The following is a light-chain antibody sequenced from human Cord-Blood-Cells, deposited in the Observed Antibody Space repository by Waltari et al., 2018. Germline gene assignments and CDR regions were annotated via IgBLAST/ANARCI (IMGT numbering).Light chain of an antibody. J-gene: IGLJ2*01. CDR2: QDS. V-gene: IGLV3-1*01. CDR3: QAWDSSTVV. Sequence: SYELTQPPSVSVSPGQTASITCPGDKLGDKYACWYQQKPGQSTVLVIYQDSKRPPGIPERFSGSNSGNTATLTISGTQAMEEADYYCQAWDSSTVVFGGGTKLTVL. CDR1: KLGDKY.